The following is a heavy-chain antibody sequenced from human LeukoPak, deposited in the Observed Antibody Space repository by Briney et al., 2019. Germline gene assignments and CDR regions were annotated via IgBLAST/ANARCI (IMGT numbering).Heavy chain of an antibody. CDR1: GGTFSSYT. CDR2: IIPIFGTA. D-gene: IGHD3-22*01. J-gene: IGHJ6*03. V-gene: IGHV1-69*05. Sequence: ASVKVSCKASGGTFSSYTFSWVRQAPGQGLEWMGGIIPIFGTANYAQKFQGRVTITTDESTSTAYMELSSLRSEDTADYYCARDDSTYYDSSGYRYYYYMDVWGKGTTVTVSS. CDR3: ARDDSTYYDSSGYRYYYYMDV.